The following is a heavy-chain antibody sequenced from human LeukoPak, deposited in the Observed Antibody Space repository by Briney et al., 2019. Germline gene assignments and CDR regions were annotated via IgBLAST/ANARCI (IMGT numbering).Heavy chain of an antibody. J-gene: IGHJ4*02. V-gene: IGHV4-34*01. D-gene: IGHD1-7*01. CDR2: INHSGST. CDR3: ARVRNYLFDY. Sequence: SETLSLTCAVYGGSFSGYFWSWIRQPPGKGLEWIGEINHSGSTTYNPSLKSRVTISVDSSKNQLSPKLSSVTAADTAVYYCARVRNYLFDYWGQGTLVTVSS. CDR1: GGSFSGYF.